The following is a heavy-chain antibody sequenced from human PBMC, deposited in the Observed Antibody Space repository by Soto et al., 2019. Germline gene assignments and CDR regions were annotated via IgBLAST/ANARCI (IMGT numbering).Heavy chain of an antibody. CDR1: GGAISSCRYN. Sequence: PSYSLPLSGAECGGAISSCRYNVSWIRQPPGKGLEWIGSIYYSGGTFYNPSLKSRVTISVDTSKNQFSLKLSSVTAADTAVYYCAREGYCNSTSCYSGSFDPWGQGTLVTVSS. D-gene: IGHD2-2*01. CDR2: IYYSGGT. J-gene: IGHJ5*02. V-gene: IGHV4-39*07. CDR3: AREGYCNSTSCYSGSFDP.